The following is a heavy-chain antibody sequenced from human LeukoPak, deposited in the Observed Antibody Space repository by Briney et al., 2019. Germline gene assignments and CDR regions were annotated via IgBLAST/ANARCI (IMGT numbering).Heavy chain of an antibody. CDR2: ISSYSDFI. D-gene: IGHD2-2*01. V-gene: IGHV3-21*01. CDR3: ARGGAQLPPNWFDP. CDR1: GFTFSSYS. J-gene: IGHJ5*02. Sequence: PGGSLRLSCAASGFTFSSYSIHWVRQAPGKGLEWVSSISSYSDFIYYADSVKGRFTISRDSAKNSLYLQMNSLRAEDTAVYYCARGGAQLPPNWFDPWGQGTLVTVSS.